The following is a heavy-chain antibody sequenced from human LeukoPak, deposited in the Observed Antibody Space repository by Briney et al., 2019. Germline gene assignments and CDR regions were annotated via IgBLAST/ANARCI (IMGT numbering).Heavy chain of an antibody. Sequence: GGSLRLSCAASGFTFSSYSMNWVRQAPGKGLEWVSAIRGSGGSTYYADSVKGRFTISRDNSKNTLYLQMNSLRAEDTAVYYCAKDRWRLVPAARSFDYWGQGTLVTVSS. CDR1: GFTFSSYS. J-gene: IGHJ4*02. CDR3: AKDRWRLVPAARSFDY. D-gene: IGHD2-2*01. V-gene: IGHV3-23*01. CDR2: IRGSGGST.